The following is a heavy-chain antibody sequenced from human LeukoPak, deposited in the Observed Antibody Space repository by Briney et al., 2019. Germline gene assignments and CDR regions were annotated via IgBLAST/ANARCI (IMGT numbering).Heavy chain of an antibody. CDR1: GVSISSYY. D-gene: IGHD5/OR15-5a*01. CDR3: ARGRSNAFDV. J-gene: IGHJ3*01. CDR2: IFYSGNT. V-gene: IGHV4-59*08. Sequence: SETLSLTCTVSGVSISSYYWGWIRQTPGKGPGLEWIGYIFYSGNTNYNASLRSRATISVDTSKNEFSLQLISVTAADTAIYFCARGRSNAFDVWGSGTVVTVSS.